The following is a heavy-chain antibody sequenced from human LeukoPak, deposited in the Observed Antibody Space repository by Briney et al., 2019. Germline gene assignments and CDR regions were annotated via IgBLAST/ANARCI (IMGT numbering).Heavy chain of an antibody. V-gene: IGHV1-8*01. CDR2: MNPNSGNT. CDR3: ARDSSYYDFWSGYD. D-gene: IGHD3-3*01. CDR1: GYTFTSYD. Sequence: ASVKVSCKASGYTFTSYDINWVRQATGQGLEWMGWMNPNSGNTGYAQKFQGRVTITADESTSTAYMELSSLRSEDTAVYYCARDSSYYDFWSGYDWGQGTLVTVSS. J-gene: IGHJ4*02.